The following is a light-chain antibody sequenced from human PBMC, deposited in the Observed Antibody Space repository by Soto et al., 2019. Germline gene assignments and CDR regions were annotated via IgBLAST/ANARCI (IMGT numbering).Light chain of an antibody. CDR3: QQYNSYSQT. CDR2: GSS. V-gene: IGKV3-20*01. Sequence: EIVLTQSPGTLSLSPGERATLSCWASQSISSNYLAWYQQKPGQPPRLLISGSSIRATGIPKRFSGSASGTNFTLTISSLQPDDFATYYCQQYNSYSQTFGQGTKVEIK. CDR1: QSISSNY. J-gene: IGKJ1*01.